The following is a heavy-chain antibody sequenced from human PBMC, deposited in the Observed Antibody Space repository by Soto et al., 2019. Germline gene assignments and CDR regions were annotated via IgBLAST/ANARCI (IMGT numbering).Heavy chain of an antibody. Sequence: SETLSLTCTVSGGSISSGGYYWSWIRQHPGKGLEWIGNIYYSGSTNYNPSLKSRVTISVDTSKNQFSLKLSSVTAADTAVYYCARGRARGMVRGELRMYNWFDPWGQGTLVTVSS. J-gene: IGHJ5*02. D-gene: IGHD3-10*01. CDR3: ARGRARGMVRGELRMYNWFDP. V-gene: IGHV4-31*03. CDR1: GGSISSGGYY. CDR2: IYYSGST.